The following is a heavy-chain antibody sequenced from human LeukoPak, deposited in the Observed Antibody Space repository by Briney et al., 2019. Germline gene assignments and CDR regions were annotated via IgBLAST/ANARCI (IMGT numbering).Heavy chain of an antibody. V-gene: IGHV3-53*04. D-gene: IGHD6-13*01. J-gene: IGHJ4*02. CDR1: GFSVGSNY. CDR3: SSSSPTSYTDY. Sequence: PGGSLRLSCAASGFSVGSNYITWVRQAPGKGLECVSVIYSGGSTYYADSVKGRFTISRHNTKNTLYLQMNSLRAEDTAVYYCSSSSPTSYTDYWGQGTLVTVSS. CDR2: IYSGGST.